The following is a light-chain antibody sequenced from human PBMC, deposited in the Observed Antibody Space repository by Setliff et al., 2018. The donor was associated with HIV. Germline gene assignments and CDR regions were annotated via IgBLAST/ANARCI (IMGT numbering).Light chain of an antibody. Sequence: QSALTQPASVSGSPGQSITISCTGTSSDVGSYSLVSWYQQHPGKAPKLIIYEVTKRPSGVSDRFSGSKSGNTASLTISGLQAEDEADYYCCSYAGSSTPYVCGTGTKVTVL. CDR1: SSDVGSYSL. V-gene: IGLV2-23*02. CDR3: CSYAGSSTPYV. J-gene: IGLJ1*01. CDR2: EVT.